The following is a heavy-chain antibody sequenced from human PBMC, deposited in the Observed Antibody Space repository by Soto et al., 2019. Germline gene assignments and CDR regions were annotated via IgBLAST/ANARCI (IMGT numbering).Heavy chain of an antibody. CDR3: ATGRFSSSLYFDY. Sequence: EVQLVESGGGLVKPGGSHRLSCAASGFTFSNAWMTWVRQAPGKGLEWVGRIKSKTDGGTADYAAPVKGRFTISRDDSKNTLYLQMNSLKTEDTAMYYCATGRFSSSLYFDYWGQGTLVTVSS. CDR1: GFTFSNAW. D-gene: IGHD6-6*01. J-gene: IGHJ4*02. V-gene: IGHV3-15*01. CDR2: IKSKTDGGTA.